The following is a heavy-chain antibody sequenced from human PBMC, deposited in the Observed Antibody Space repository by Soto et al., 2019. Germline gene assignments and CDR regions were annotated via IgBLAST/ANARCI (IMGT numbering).Heavy chain of an antibody. D-gene: IGHD6-6*01. CDR3: ARHGYSSSSRYYYYGMDV. J-gene: IGHJ6*02. CDR1: GYSFTSYW. CDR2: IYPGDSDT. Sequence: GESLKISYKGSGYSFTSYWIGWVRQMPGKGLEWMGIIYPGDSDTRYSPSFQGQVTISADKSISTAYLQWSSLKASDTAMYYCARHGYSSSSRYYYYGMDVWGQGTTVTVSS. V-gene: IGHV5-51*01.